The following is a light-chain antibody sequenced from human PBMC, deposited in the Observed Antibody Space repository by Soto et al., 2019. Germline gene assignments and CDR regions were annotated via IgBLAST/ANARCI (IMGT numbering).Light chain of an antibody. CDR3: GTWDSSLSAGV. CDR2: DNN. V-gene: IGLV1-51*01. CDR1: SSNTGNNY. J-gene: IGLJ3*02. Sequence: QSVLTQPPSMSAAPGQKVTISCSGSSSNTGNNYVAWYQQLPGTAPKLLIYDNNKRPSGIPDRFSGSKSGTSATLGITELQTGDEADYYCGTWDSSLSAGVFGGGTQLTVL.